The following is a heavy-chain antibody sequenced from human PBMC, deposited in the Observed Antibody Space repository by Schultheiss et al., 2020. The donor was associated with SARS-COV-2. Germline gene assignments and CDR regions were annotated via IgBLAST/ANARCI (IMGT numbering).Heavy chain of an antibody. Sequence: SETLSLTCTVSGGSISSGDYYWSWIRQHPGKGLEWIGEINHSGSTNYNPSLKSRVTISVDTSKNQFSLKLSSVTAADTAVYYCARDTPSWNDEDYYYGMDVWGQGTTVTVSS. CDR3: ARDTPSWNDEDYYYGMDV. J-gene: IGHJ6*02. CDR1: GGSISSGDYY. V-gene: IGHV4-61*08. CDR2: INHSGST. D-gene: IGHD1-1*01.